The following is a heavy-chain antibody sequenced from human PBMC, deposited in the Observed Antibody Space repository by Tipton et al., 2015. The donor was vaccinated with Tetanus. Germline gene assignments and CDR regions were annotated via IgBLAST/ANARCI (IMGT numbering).Heavy chain of an antibody. J-gene: IGHJ3*02. CDR1: GDFISSSNYF. D-gene: IGHD7-27*01. Sequence: TLSLTCTVSGDFISSSNYFWGWIRQPPGKGLEWFGTIYYSGSTYYNASLKSRVTIFIDMSKKQFSLQLSSVTAADTALYYCARRPNWGSVWDAFDMWGQGTLVTVSS. V-gene: IGHV4-39*01. CDR2: IYYSGST. CDR3: ARRPNWGSVWDAFDM.